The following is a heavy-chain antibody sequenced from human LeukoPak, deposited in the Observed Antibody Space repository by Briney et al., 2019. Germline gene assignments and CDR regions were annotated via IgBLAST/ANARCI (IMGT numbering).Heavy chain of an antibody. CDR2: IFHSGST. Sequence: PSETLSLTCSVSTDSTNTYYWTWVRQSPGKGLEWIGNIFHSGSTDYKPSFKNRVTISIDMSRKEFSLKLTSVTVADTAMYYCVRLRWELLAPYFDHWGQGAFVIVSS. CDR1: TDSTNTYY. CDR3: VRLRWELLAPYFDH. J-gene: IGHJ4*02. V-gene: IGHV4-59*01. D-gene: IGHD2-15*01.